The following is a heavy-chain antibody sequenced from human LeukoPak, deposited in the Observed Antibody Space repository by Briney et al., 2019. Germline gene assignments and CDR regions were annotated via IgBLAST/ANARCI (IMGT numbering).Heavy chain of an antibody. J-gene: IGHJ4*02. D-gene: IGHD5-18*01. Sequence: PGGSLRLSCAASGFTFSSYAMSWVRQAPGKGLEWVSDIISTGGNTYYADSVKGRFTISRDNSKNTLYLQMNSLRAEDTAVYYCANLRYSYGPPFDYWSQGTLVTVSS. CDR2: IISTGGNT. CDR3: ANLRYSYGPPFDY. CDR1: GFTFSSYA. V-gene: IGHV3-23*01.